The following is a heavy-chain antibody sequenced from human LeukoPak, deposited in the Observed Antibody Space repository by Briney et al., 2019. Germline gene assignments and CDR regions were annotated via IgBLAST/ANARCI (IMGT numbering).Heavy chain of an antibody. D-gene: IGHD3-22*01. Sequence: GSLRLSCAASGFTFSNAWMSWVRQAPGKGLEWVGRIKSNTDGGTTQSAAPGQGRSTISIDDSNNTLYLQVNSLKTEDTAVYDCMTDGSTMIVVVDRDPFDIWGQGTMVAVSS. J-gene: IGHJ3*02. CDR2: IKSNTDGGTT. CDR1: GFTFSNAW. V-gene: IGHV3-15*01. CDR3: MTDGSTMIVVVDRDPFDI.